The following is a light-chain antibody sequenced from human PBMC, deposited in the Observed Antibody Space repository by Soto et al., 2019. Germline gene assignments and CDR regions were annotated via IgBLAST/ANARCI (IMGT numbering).Light chain of an antibody. CDR2: GAS. Sequence: EILITQSPVTLSVSPGERATLSCRASQSVSRNLAWYQQKPGQAPRLLIYGASTRATGIPARFSGSGSGTEFTLTISXLQSEDFAVYYCQQYNNWWTFGQGTKVDIK. CDR1: QSVSRN. CDR3: QQYNNWWT. V-gene: IGKV3-15*01. J-gene: IGKJ1*01.